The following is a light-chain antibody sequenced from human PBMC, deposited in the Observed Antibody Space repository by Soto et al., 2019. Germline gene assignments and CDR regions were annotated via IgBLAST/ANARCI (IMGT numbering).Light chain of an antibody. CDR2: DVS. CDR1: SSDVGGYNY. Sequence: QSVLTQPASVSGSPGQSITISCTGTSSDVGGYNYVSWYQQHPGKVPKLMIYDVSNRPSGVSNRFSGSKSGNTASLTISGLQAEDEADCYCSSYTGSSTLYVFGSGTKV. CDR3: SSYTGSSTLYV. V-gene: IGLV2-14*03. J-gene: IGLJ1*01.